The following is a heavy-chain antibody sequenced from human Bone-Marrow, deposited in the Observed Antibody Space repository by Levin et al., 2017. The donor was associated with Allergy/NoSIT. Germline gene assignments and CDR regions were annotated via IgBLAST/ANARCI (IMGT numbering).Heavy chain of an antibody. V-gene: IGHV3-33*01. J-gene: IGHJ4*02. CDR1: GFTFSHYA. CDR3: ARDAGEEQIVGALDS. Sequence: GGSLRLSCAASGFTFSHYAMHWVRQAPGKGLERVAVVSYDGSLKYYADSVKGRFTISRDNSKNTLYLQMNSLRGEDTAVYYCARDAGEEQIVGALDSWGQGTLVTVSS. CDR2: VSYDGSLK. D-gene: IGHD1-26*01.